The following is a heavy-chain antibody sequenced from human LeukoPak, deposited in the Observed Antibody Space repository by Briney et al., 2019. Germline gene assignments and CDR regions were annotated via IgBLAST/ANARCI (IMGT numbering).Heavy chain of an antibody. J-gene: IGHJ6*03. CDR1: GGSISSYY. CDR2: IYYSGST. Sequence: PSETLSLTCTVSGGSISSYYWSWIRQPPGKGLEWIGYIYYSGSTNYNPSLKSRVTISVDTSKNQFSLKLSSVTAANTAVYYRARTPNVYYYYMDVWGKGTTVTVSS. CDR3: ARTPNVYYYYMDV. V-gene: IGHV4-59*01. D-gene: IGHD2-15*01.